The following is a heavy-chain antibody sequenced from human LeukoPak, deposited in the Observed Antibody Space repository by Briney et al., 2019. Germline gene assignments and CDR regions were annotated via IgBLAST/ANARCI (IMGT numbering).Heavy chain of an antibody. CDR2: ISSRGTAI. CDR3: ARDSGCSWTTYDF. CDR1: GFTFSDYY. V-gene: IGHV3-11*01. J-gene: IGHJ4*02. Sequence: PGGSLRLSCAASGFTFSDYYMTWIRQAPGKGLEWLSYISSRGTAIYYADSVKGRFTVSRDNARNSLYLQVSSLRAEDTAVYYCARDSGCSWTTYDFWGQGTLVTVSS. D-gene: IGHD6-13*01.